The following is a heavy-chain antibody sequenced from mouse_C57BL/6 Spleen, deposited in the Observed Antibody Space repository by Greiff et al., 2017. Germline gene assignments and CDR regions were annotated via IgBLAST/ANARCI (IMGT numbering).Heavy chain of an antibody. CDR1: GYTFTDYE. CDR2: IDPETGGT. Sequence: VQGVESGAELVRPGASVTLSCKASGYTFTDYEMHWVKQTPVHGLEWIGAIDPETGGTAYNQKFKGKAILTADKSSSTAYMELRSLTSEDSAVYYCTLFAYWGQGTLVTVSA. J-gene: IGHJ3*01. V-gene: IGHV1-15*01. CDR3: TLFAY.